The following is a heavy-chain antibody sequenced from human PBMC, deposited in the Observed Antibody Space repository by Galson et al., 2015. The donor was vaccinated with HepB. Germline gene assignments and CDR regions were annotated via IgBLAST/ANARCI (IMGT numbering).Heavy chain of an antibody. CDR2: ISYDGSNK. J-gene: IGHJ6*02. Sequence: SLRLSCAASGFTFSSYGMHWVRQAPGKGLEWVAVISYDGSNKYYADSVKGRFTISRDNSKNTLYLQMNSLRAEDTAVYYCAKDSGVADFWSGYPHVGYYYYYGMDVWGQGTTVTVSS. CDR3: AKDSGVADFWSGYPHVGYYYYYGMDV. D-gene: IGHD3-3*01. V-gene: IGHV3-30*18. CDR1: GFTFSSYG.